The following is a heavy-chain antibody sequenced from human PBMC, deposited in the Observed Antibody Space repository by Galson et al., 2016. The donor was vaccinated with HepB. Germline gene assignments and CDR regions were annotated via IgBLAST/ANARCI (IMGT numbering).Heavy chain of an antibody. Sequence: SVKVSCKASGYTFTTYYMHWVRQAPGQGLEWMGVINPSGGYTSYVQKFQGRVTMTRDTSTSTVYMDLSSLRSEDTAVYYCARDHNFIRDYYDSSGYYFDSWGQGTLVTVSS. D-gene: IGHD3-22*01. CDR2: INPSGGYT. V-gene: IGHV1-46*01. J-gene: IGHJ4*02. CDR3: ARDHNFIRDYYDSSGYYFDS. CDR1: GYTFTTYY.